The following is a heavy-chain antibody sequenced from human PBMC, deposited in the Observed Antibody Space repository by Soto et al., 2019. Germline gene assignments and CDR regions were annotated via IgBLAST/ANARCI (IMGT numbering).Heavy chain of an antibody. Sequence: EVQLVESGGGSVQPGGSLRLSCVVSGFTFSDYSMVWVRQAPGKGLEWVSYIFVSSSPIYYADSVKGRFTVSRDNSQNSLFLLMNSLRAEDTAVYYCARDKDWAFDYWGQGTLVIVSS. CDR2: IFVSSSPI. V-gene: IGHV3-48*04. CDR3: ARDKDWAFDY. J-gene: IGHJ4*02. CDR1: GFTFSDYS. D-gene: IGHD3-9*01.